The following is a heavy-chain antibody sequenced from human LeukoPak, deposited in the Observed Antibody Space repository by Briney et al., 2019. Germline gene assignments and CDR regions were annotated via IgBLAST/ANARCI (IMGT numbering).Heavy chain of an antibody. Sequence: ASVKVSCKASGYTFTGYYIHWVRQAPGQGLEWMGWINPNSGGTNYAQKFQGRVTMTRDTSISTAYMELGRLRSDDTAVYYCARVFRGYSSGWWYYWGQGTLVTVSP. V-gene: IGHV1-2*02. CDR2: INPNSGGT. D-gene: IGHD6-19*01. J-gene: IGHJ4*02. CDR1: GYTFTGYY. CDR3: ARVFRGYSSGWWYY.